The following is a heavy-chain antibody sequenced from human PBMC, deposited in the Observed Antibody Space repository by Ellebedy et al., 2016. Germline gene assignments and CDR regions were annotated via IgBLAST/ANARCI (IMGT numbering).Heavy chain of an antibody. CDR2: INPNSGGT. Sequence: ASVKVSCKASGDTFSSYALSWVRQALGQGLEWMGWINPNSGGTNYAQKFQGCVTMTRDTSISTAYMELSRLRTDDTAVYYCVRGMITFGGVIVTSGMDVWGQGTTVTVSS. J-gene: IGHJ6*02. V-gene: IGHV1-2*04. CDR3: VRGMITFGGVIVTSGMDV. CDR1: GDTFSSYA. D-gene: IGHD3-16*02.